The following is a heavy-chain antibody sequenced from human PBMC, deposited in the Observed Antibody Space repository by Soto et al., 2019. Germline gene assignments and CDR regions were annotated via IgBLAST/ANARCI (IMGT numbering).Heavy chain of an antibody. J-gene: IGHJ5*02. CDR2: ITYNGRT. CDR1: GDSINSDSVY. CDR3: ARERQVGPSSGRFDP. Sequence: QVHLQESGPGLMKPSQTLSLTCSVNGDSINSDSVYWSWIRQSPGKGLEYIGYITYNGRTFYNPSLKSRVTMSVETPKNQFSLEVRSVTAADSAVYYCARERQVGPSSGRFDPWGQGTLVTVST. V-gene: IGHV4-31*03.